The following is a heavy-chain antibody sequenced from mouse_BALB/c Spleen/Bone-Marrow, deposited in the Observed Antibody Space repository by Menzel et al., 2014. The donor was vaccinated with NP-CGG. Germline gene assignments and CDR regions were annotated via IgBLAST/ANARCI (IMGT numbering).Heavy chain of an antibody. Sequence: EVKVVESGGGLVKPGGSLKLSCAASGFSFSSYALSWVRQTPEKRLEWVASISGGGNSYHSDNMKGRFTISRDNARNILYLQMSSLRSEDTAMYYCARARGVTTATPYYFDYWGQGTALTVSS. CDR3: ARARGVTTATPYYFDY. D-gene: IGHD1-2*01. CDR2: ISGGGNS. V-gene: IGHV5-6-5*01. J-gene: IGHJ2*01. CDR1: GFSFSSYA.